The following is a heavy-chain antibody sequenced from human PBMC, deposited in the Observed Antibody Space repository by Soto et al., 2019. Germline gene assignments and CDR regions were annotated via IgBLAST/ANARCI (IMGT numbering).Heavy chain of an antibody. D-gene: IGHD2-15*01. V-gene: IGHV3-30-3*01. CDR1: GFTFSSYA. CDR2: ISYDGSNK. CDR3: ARDYCSGGSCYWELLVGYYYGMDV. J-gene: IGHJ6*02. Sequence: GGSLRLSCAASGFTFSSYAMHWVRQAPGKWLEWVAVISYDGSNKYYADSVKGRFTISRDNSKNTLYLQMNSLRAEDTAVYYCARDYCSGGSCYWELLVGYYYGMDVWGQGXTVTVYS.